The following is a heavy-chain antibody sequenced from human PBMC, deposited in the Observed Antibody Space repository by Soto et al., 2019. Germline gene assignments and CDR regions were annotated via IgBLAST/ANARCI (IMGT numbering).Heavy chain of an antibody. Sequence: QVQLQESGPGLVKPSETLSLTCTVSGGSISSYYWSWIRQPPGKGLEWIGYIYYSGSTNYNPPLNSRATISVDTSKNKFTLKLSAVTAAYTAVYYCARHVGYDSPSGHSPPHYWGQGTLVTVSS. J-gene: IGHJ4*02. CDR2: IYYSGST. V-gene: IGHV4-59*08. D-gene: IGHD3-16*01. CDR3: ARHVGYDSPSGHSPPHY. CDR1: GGSISSYY.